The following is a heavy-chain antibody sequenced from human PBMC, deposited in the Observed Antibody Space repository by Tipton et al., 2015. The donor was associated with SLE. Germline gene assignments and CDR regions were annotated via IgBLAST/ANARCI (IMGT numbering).Heavy chain of an antibody. J-gene: IGHJ4*02. CDR3: ARDEYRYDTTGYHLLGHFDF. D-gene: IGHD3-22*01. Sequence: TLSLTCTVSGGSSSGNYWSWIRQPPGKGLEWIGNIYSSGSTKYNPSLKSRVIISVDTSKNHFSLSLSSVTAADTAVYYCARDEYRYDTTGYHLLGHFDFWGQGTTVTVST. CDR1: GGSSSGNY. CDR2: IYSSGST. V-gene: IGHV4-59*01.